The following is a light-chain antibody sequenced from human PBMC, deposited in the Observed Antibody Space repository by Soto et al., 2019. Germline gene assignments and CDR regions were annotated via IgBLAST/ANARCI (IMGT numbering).Light chain of an antibody. Sequence: QSVLTQPPSASGSPGQSVTISCTGTSSDVGGYNYVSWYQQHPGKAPKLMIYEVSKRPSGVPDRFSGSKSGNTASLTVSGLQAEDEADYYCCSYGGYFWVFGGGTKVTVL. CDR2: EVS. V-gene: IGLV2-8*01. CDR3: CSYGGYFWV. CDR1: SSDVGGYNY. J-gene: IGLJ3*02.